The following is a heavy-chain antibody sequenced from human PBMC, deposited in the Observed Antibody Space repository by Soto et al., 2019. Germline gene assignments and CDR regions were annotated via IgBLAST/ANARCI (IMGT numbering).Heavy chain of an antibody. V-gene: IGHV1-18*01. CDR2: ISAYNGNT. D-gene: IGHD2-8*01. Sequence: ASVKVSCKASGYTFTSYGISWVRQAPGQGLEWMGWISAYNGNTKYAQKLQGRVTMTTDTSTSTADMELRSLRSDDTAVYYCARDPYHVLMVNAPNLYGMDVWGQGTTVTVSS. J-gene: IGHJ6*02. CDR3: ARDPYHVLMVNAPNLYGMDV. CDR1: GYTFTSYG.